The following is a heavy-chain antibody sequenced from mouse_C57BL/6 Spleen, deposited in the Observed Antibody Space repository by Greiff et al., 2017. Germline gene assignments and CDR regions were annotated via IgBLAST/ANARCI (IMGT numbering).Heavy chain of an antibody. Sequence: LVESGASVKISCTASGYAFSSYWMNWVKQRPGKGLEWIGQIYPGDGDTNYNGKFKGKATLTADKSSSTAYMQLSSLTSGGSAVYFCARWLLDDYYAMDYWGQGTSVTVSS. CDR2: IYPGDGDT. J-gene: IGHJ4*01. D-gene: IGHD2-3*01. V-gene: IGHV1-80*01. CDR1: GYAFSSYW. CDR3: ARWLLDDYYAMDY.